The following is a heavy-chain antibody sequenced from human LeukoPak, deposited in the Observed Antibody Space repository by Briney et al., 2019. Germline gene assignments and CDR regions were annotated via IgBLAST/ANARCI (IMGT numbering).Heavy chain of an antibody. CDR2: IDSDGTRT. CDR1: GFAFSRYW. J-gene: IGHJ4*02. Sequence: PGGSLRLSCAASGFAFSRYWMHWGRQAPGKGLVWVSRIDSDGTRTTYADSVKGRFTISRDNAKNTLYLQMNTLRAEDTAVYYCARGGDLRYFDWLVNYWGQGTLVTVSS. D-gene: IGHD3-9*01. V-gene: IGHV3-74*01. CDR3: ARGGDLRYFDWLVNY.